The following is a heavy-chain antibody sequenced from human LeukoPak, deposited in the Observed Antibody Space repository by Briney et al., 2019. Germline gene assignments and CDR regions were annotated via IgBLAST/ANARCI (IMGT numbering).Heavy chain of an antibody. CDR2: IWYDGSNK. V-gene: IGHV3-33*06. Sequence: PGRSLRLSCAASGFTFSSYGMHWVRQAPGKGLEWVAVIWYDGSNKYYADSVKGRFTISRDNSKNTLYLQMNSLRAEDTAVYYCAKVSGGGLYYDGIDVWGQGTTVTVSS. J-gene: IGHJ6*02. CDR1: GFTFSSYG. CDR3: AKVSGGGLYYDGIDV. D-gene: IGHD1-14*01.